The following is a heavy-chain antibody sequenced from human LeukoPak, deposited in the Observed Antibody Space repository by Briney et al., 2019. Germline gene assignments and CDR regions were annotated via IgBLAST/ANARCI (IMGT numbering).Heavy chain of an antibody. CDR3: TRAGSSGSYDPFDY. J-gene: IGHJ4*02. V-gene: IGHV3-49*04. Sequence: GGSLRLSCAASGFTFTTYWMSWVRQAPGKGLEWVGFIRSKAYGGTTEYAASVKGRFTISRDDSKSIAYLQMNSLKTEDTAVYYCTRAGSSGSYDPFDYWGQGTLVTVSS. CDR2: IRSKAYGGTT. CDR1: GFTFTTYW. D-gene: IGHD1-26*01.